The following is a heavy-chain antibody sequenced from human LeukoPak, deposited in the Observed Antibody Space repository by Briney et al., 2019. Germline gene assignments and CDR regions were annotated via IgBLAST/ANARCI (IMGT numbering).Heavy chain of an antibody. J-gene: IGHJ4*02. CDR1: GYTSTNYD. D-gene: IGHD1-26*01. V-gene: IGHV1-8*01. CDR2: MNPKSGYT. CDR3: ARVTGSIDY. Sequence: ASVKVSCKASGYTSTNYDINWVRQAIGQGLEWMGWMNPKSGYTGYAQKFQGRVTMTRDTSISTAYMELGSLRSEDTAVYYCARVTGSIDYWGQGTLVTVSS.